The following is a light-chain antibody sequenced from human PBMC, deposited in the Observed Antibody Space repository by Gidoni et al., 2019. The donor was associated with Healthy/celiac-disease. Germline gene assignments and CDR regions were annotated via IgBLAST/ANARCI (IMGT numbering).Light chain of an antibody. Sequence: QSALTQPASVSGSPGQSITISCTGTSSDVGSYNYVSLYQPHPGKAPKLMIYDVSNRPSGVSNRFSGSKSGNTASLTISGLQAEDEADYYCSSYTSSSTVVFGGGTKLTVL. J-gene: IGLJ2*01. V-gene: IGLV2-14*03. CDR2: DVS. CDR3: SSYTSSSTVV. CDR1: SSDVGSYNY.